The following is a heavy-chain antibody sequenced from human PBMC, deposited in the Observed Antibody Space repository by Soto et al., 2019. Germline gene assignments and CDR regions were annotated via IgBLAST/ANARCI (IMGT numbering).Heavy chain of an antibody. CDR2: INQDGNEK. V-gene: IGHV3-7*04. CDR1: GFLFSSYW. CDR3: VRDYDDNGWGAY. J-gene: IGHJ4*02. D-gene: IGHD3-16*01. Sequence: GGSLRLSCELSGFLFSSYWMSWVRQAPGKGLEWVAHINQDGNEKYYVDSVKGRFTISRDNAKNSLYLQMNTLRAEDTAVYYCVRDYDDNGWGAYWGQGTLVTVSS.